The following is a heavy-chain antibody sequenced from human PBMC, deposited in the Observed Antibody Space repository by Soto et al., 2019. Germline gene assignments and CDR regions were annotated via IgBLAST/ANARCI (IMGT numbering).Heavy chain of an antibody. Sequence: EVQVVESGGGLVQPGGSLRLSCAVSGFTFSNYWMTWVRPAPGKGLEWVAYMNQDGSQIYYVDSPRGRLTISRDNAKNSLYLQMNSLRVDDTAVYYCARDRGPNTPDYWGQGTLVTVSS. CDR2: MNQDGSQI. CDR1: GFTFSNYW. CDR3: ARDRGPNTPDY. V-gene: IGHV3-7*01. D-gene: IGHD2-2*02. J-gene: IGHJ4*02.